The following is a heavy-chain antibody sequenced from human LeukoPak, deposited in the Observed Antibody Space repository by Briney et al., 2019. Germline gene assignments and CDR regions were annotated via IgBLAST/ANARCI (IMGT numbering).Heavy chain of an antibody. CDR2: VKSKSDGGTI. CDR1: GFTFIKGW. D-gene: IGHD6-19*01. J-gene: IGHJ4*02. V-gene: IGHV3-15*01. Sequence: PGGSLRLSCTASGFTFIKGWMSGVRQAPGKGLEWVGRVKSKSDGGTIDYGAPVKGRFTISRDDSKNMLYLQMNSLQTEDTAVYYCTTDRGIAVRPLFDYWGQGTLVTVSS. CDR3: TTDRGIAVRPLFDY.